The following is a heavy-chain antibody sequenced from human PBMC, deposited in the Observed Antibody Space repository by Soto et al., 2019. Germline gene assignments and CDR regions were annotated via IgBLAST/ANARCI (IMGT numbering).Heavy chain of an antibody. J-gene: IGHJ4*02. V-gene: IGHV3-7*04. CDR3: ARDHLGYCSGGNCNWAEYFDY. Sequence: EVQLVESGGGLVQPGGSLTLSCAASGFTFGTYWMSWVRQAPGKGLEWVANIKQDGSEKYYVDFVKGRFTISRDNAENSLYLQMNRLRAEDTAVYYCARDHLGYCSGGNCNWAEYFDYWGQGTLVTVSS. D-gene: IGHD2-15*01. CDR1: GFTFGTYW. CDR2: IKQDGSEK.